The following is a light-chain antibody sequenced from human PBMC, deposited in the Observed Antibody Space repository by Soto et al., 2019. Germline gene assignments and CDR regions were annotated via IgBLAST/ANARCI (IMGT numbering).Light chain of an antibody. Sequence: EIVLTQSPGTLSLSPGERATLSCRASQTIDNNHLAWYQQKPGQAPRLLFYGASTRATCIPDRFSGSGSGTDFTLTISRLEPDDFAVYYCQQDVLSPPFTFGPGTKVDI. V-gene: IGKV3-20*01. J-gene: IGKJ3*01. CDR1: QTIDNNH. CDR3: QQDVLSPPFT. CDR2: GAS.